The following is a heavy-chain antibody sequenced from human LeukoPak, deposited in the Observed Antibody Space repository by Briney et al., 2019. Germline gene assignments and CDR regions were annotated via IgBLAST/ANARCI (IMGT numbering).Heavy chain of an antibody. CDR1: GGSFSGYY. D-gene: IGHD6-6*01. Sequence: SETLSPTCAVYGGSFSGYYWSWIRQPPGKGMEWIGEINDSGSANYNPCLKSRVTISVDTSKNQFSLKLSSVTAADTAVYYCARGRKSSIAARRGFDYWGQGTLVTVSS. CDR2: INDSGSA. J-gene: IGHJ4*02. CDR3: ARGRKSSIAARRGFDY. V-gene: IGHV4-34*01.